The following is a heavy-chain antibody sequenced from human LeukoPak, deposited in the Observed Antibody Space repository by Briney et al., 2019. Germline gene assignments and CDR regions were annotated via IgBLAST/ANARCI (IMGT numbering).Heavy chain of an antibody. CDR2: ISANTGKT. V-gene: IGHV1-18*01. CDR3: AKVAGDRMDY. D-gene: IGHD6-13*01. Sequence: ASVKVSCKASGYTFATYGFCWVRQAPGHGLEWMGWISANTGKTDYAQKFQGRVTMTTDTSTSTAYMELRSLGPDDTAVYYCAKVAGDRMDYWGQGTLLTVSS. CDR1: GYTFATYG. J-gene: IGHJ4*02.